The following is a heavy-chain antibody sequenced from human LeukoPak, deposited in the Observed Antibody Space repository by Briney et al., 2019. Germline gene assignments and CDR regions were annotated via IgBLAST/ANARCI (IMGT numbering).Heavy chain of an antibody. Sequence: SETLSLTCAVYGGSFSGYYWSWIRQPPGKGLEWIGEINHSGSTNYNPSLKCRVTISVDTSKNQFSLKLSSVTAADTAVYYCAGTWGSYRYTDYWGQGTLVTVSS. D-gene: IGHD3-16*02. CDR1: GGSFSGYY. V-gene: IGHV4-34*01. J-gene: IGHJ4*02. CDR2: INHSGST. CDR3: AGTWGSYRYTDY.